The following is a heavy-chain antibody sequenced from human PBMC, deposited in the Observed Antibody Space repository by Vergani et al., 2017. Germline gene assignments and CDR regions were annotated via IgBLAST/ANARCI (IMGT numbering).Heavy chain of an antibody. D-gene: IGHD3-22*01. J-gene: IGHJ4*02. CDR2: ISSSGSSI. Sequence: QVQMVESGGGLVKPVGSLRLSCAASGFTFSDYYMSCLRQAPGKGLEWVSYISSSGSSIYYADSVKGRLTISRDNAKNSLYLQMNSLRAEDTAVYYCARNGYDSSGYYTTFDYWGQGTLVTVSS. CDR1: GFTFSDYY. V-gene: IGHV3-11*04. CDR3: ARNGYDSSGYYTTFDY.